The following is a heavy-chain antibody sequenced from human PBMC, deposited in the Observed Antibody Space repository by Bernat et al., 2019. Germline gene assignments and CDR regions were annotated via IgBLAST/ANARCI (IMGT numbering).Heavy chain of an antibody. J-gene: IGHJ6*02. CDR1: GYTFTGYY. D-gene: IGHD2-15*01. V-gene: IGHV1-2*04. CDR2: INPNSGGT. CDR3: ARDLGYCSGGSCSDGMDV. Sequence: QVQLVQSGAEVKKPGASVKVSCKASGYTFTGYYMHWVRQAPGQGLEWMGWINPNSGGTNYAQKFQGWVNMTRDTSISTAYMELSRLRSDDTAVYYCARDLGYCSGGSCSDGMDVWGQGTTVTVSS.